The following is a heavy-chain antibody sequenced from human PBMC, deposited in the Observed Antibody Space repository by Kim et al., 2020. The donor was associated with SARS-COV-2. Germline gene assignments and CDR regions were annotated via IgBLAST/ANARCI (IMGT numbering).Heavy chain of an antibody. Sequence: GGSLRLSCAASGFTFSDYYMSWIRQAPGKGLEWVSYISSSSSYTNYADSVKGRFTISRDNAKNSLYLQMNSLRAEDTAVYYCARAASIPPSDYGSGSYYPTHWGQGTLVTVSS. D-gene: IGHD3-10*01. CDR1: GFTFSDYY. CDR2: ISSSSSYT. J-gene: IGHJ4*02. CDR3: ARAASIPPSDYGSGSYYPTH. V-gene: IGHV3-11*05.